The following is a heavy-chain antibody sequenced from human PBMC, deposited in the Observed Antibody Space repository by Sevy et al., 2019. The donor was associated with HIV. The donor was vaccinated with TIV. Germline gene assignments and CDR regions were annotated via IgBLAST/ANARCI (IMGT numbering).Heavy chain of an antibody. CDR2: ISSSGSTI. CDR1: GFTFSDYY. V-gene: IGHV3-11*01. J-gene: IGHJ6*02. Sequence: GGSLRLSCAASGFTFSDYYMSWIRQAPGKGLEWVSYISSSGSTIYYADSVKGRFTISRANAKNSLYLQMNSLRAEDTAVYYCARDITMVRGVITDYYYGMDVWGQGTTVTVSS. CDR3: ARDITMVRGVITDYYYGMDV. D-gene: IGHD3-10*01.